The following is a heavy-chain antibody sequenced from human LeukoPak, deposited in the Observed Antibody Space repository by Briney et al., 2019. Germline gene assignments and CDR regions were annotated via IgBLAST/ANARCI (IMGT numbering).Heavy chain of an antibody. D-gene: IGHD6-13*01. Sequence: GGSLRLSCAAAGFTFSSYAMSWVRQAPGKGLEWVSAISGSGGSTYYADSVKGRFTISRDNSKNTLYLQMNSLRAEDTAVYYCAHPTEYSSSWYGNWFDPWGQGTLVTVSS. J-gene: IGHJ5*02. CDR3: AHPTEYSSSWYGNWFDP. CDR1: GFTFSSYA. CDR2: ISGSGGST. V-gene: IGHV3-23*01.